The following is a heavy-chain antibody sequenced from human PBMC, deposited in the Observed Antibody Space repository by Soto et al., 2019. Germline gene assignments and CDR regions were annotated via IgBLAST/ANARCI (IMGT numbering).Heavy chain of an antibody. Sequence: QVQLQESGPGLVKPSETLSLTCSVSGGSITSHYCSWFRQPPGKGLEWLGYIHHSGLTSYNPSLTIRLTLSVDTSKNQFTLKVNSVTAADTALYYCARQGFGQLHGLVDVWGPGTTVTVSS. CDR2: IHHSGLT. V-gene: IGHV4-59*08. J-gene: IGHJ6*02. CDR3: ARQGFGQLHGLVDV. CDR1: GGSITSHY. D-gene: IGHD3-10*01.